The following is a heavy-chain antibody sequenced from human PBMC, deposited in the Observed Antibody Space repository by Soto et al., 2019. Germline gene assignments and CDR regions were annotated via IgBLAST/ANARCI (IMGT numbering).Heavy chain of an antibody. Sequence: SETLSLTCAVYGGSFSGYYWSWIRQPPGKGLERIGEINHSGSTNYNPSLKSRVTISVDTSKNQFSLKLSSVTAADTAVYYCARLKSGGIQLWLRYYYGMDVWGQGTTVTGSS. J-gene: IGHJ6*02. CDR2: INHSGST. D-gene: IGHD5-18*01. CDR3: ARLKSGGIQLWLRYYYGMDV. CDR1: GGSFSGYY. V-gene: IGHV4-34*01.